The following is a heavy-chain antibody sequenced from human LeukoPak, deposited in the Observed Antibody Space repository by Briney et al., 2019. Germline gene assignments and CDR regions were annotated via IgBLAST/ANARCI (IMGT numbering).Heavy chain of an antibody. CDR3: AKQGFGR. V-gene: IGHV3-23*01. CDR2: ISGSADNT. CDR1: GVTLSSYA. Sequence: PGGSLRLSCTASGVTLSSYAMSWVRQAPGEGLEWVSTISGSADNTNYAEAVKGRFTISRDNSKNTMYLQMNSLRAEDTAVYYCAKQGFGRWGQGTLVTVSS. D-gene: IGHD3-3*01. J-gene: IGHJ4*02.